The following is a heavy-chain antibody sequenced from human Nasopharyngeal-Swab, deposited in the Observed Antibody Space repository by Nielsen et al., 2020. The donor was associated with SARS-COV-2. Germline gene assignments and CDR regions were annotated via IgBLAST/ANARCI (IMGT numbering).Heavy chain of an antibody. CDR3: AKEQGTGWQHHFDY. J-gene: IGHJ4*02. V-gene: IGHV3-23*01. CDR2: IVGNGAST. D-gene: IGHD6-19*01. Sequence: GESLKISCVASGLTFSNAAMNWVRQAPGKGLEWVSGIVGNGASTYYGDSVKGRFTISRDNSKNTLYLQMNSLRAEDTAVYYCAKEQGTGWQHHFDYWGQGTLVTVSS. CDR1: GLTFSNAA.